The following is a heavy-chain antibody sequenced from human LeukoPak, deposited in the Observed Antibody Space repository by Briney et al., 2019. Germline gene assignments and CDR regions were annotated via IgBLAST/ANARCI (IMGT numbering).Heavy chain of an antibody. Sequence: SETLSLTCTVSGYFSTGYYWGWIRQPPEKGLEWIASIRHDGHTYNNPSLKSQATISVDMSRNQFSLRLNSLTAADTAVYYCARQVATKGEWAFDVWGQGTMVTVSS. D-gene: IGHD5-12*01. CDR3: ARQVATKGEWAFDV. J-gene: IGHJ3*01. CDR1: GYFSTGYY. CDR2: IRHDGHT. V-gene: IGHV4-38-2*02.